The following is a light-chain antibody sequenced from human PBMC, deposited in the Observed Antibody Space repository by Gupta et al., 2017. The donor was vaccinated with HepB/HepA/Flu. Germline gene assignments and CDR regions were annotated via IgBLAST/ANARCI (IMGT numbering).Light chain of an antibody. CDR1: SGYSHYS. CDR3: ETWDSNIRV. Sequence: QLMVTQPSSASASLGSSVKLTCTLSSGYSHYSIGWHQQPGKAPRFLMKVESSGRYNKGSGIPDRFSGSSSGAARYLTISNLQSEDEAYYYCETWDSNIRVFGGGTKLTVL. CDR2: VESSGRY. V-gene: IGLV4-60*03. J-gene: IGLJ2*01.